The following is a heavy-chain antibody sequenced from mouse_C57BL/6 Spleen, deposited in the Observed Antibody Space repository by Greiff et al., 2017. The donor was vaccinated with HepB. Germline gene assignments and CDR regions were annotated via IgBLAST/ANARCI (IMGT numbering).Heavy chain of an antibody. CDR3: ARDYGYAMDY. D-gene: IGHD1-1*01. V-gene: IGHV1-82*01. CDR1: GYAFSSSW. J-gene: IGHJ4*01. Sequence: VKLMESGPELVKPGASVKISCKASGYAFSSSWMNWVKQRPGKGLEWIGRIYPGDGDTNYNGKFKGKATLTADKSSSTAYMQLSSLTSEDSAVYFCARDYGYAMDYWGQGTSVTVSS. CDR2: IYPGDGDT.